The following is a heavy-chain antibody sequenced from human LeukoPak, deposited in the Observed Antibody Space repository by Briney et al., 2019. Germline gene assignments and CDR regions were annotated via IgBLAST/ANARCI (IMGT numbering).Heavy chain of an antibody. CDR2: TRSKLYGGAP. V-gene: IGHV3-49*04. CDR3: ARGRTVTGAKYYFDY. D-gene: IGHD3/OR15-3a*01. CDR1: GFIFADYG. J-gene: IGHJ4*02. Sequence: PGGSLRLSCLASGFIFADYGLGWVRQAPGMGLEWVAFTRSKLYGGAPEYDASVRGRFSVSREDSTSIAYLRMNSLKTEDTAVYYCARGRTVTGAKYYFDYWGQGTLVTASS.